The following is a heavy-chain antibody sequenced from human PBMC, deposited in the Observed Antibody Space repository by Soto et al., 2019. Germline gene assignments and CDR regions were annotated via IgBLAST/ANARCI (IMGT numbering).Heavy chain of an antibody. D-gene: IGHD2-8*01. V-gene: IGHV3-33*01. CDR2: IYYDGSNR. CDR3: ARPFCTNGVCYYFFDY. J-gene: IGHJ4*01. CDR1: GFSFGTYA. Sequence: GGSLRLSCATSGFSFGTYAMHWVRQAPGKGLEWVAVIYYDGSNRYYGDAVKGRFTISRANSKSTLYLQMSSLRAEDTAIYYCARPFCTNGVCYYFFDYWGHGTLVTGSS.